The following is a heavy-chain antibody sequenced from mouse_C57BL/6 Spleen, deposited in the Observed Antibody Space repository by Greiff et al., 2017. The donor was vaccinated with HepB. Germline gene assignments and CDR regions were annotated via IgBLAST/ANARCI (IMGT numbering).Heavy chain of an antibody. CDR1: GYTFTEYT. CDR3: ARHEDGYDYDTAWFAY. D-gene: IGHD2-4*01. J-gene: IGHJ3*01. Sequence: QVQLKESGAELVKPGASVKLSCKASGYTFTEYTIHWVKQRSGQGLEWIGWFYPGSGSIKYNEKFKDKATLTADKSSSTVYMELSRLTSEDSAVYFCARHEDGYDYDTAWFAYWGQGTLVTVSA. V-gene: IGHV1-62-2*01. CDR2: FYPGSGSI.